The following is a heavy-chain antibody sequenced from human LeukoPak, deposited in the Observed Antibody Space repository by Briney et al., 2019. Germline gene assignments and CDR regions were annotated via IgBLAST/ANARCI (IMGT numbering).Heavy chain of an antibody. CDR2: ISYSGNT. Sequence: SETLPLTCTVSGGSISSYYWSWIRQPPGKGLEWIGYISYSGNTNYNPSLQSRVTISVDTSNNQFSLRLTSVTAADTAVYYCARAGGYNSPFGYWGQGTLVTVSS. V-gene: IGHV4-59*01. CDR3: ARAGGYNSPFGY. J-gene: IGHJ4*02. D-gene: IGHD5-24*01. CDR1: GGSISSYY.